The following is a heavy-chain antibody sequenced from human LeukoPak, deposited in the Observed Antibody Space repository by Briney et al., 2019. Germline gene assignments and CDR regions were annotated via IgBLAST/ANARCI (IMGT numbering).Heavy chain of an antibody. CDR1: GYTFTSYT. D-gene: IGHD3-22*01. J-gene: IGHJ4*02. V-gene: IGHV1-2*06. Sequence: ASVKVSCKASGYTFTSYTMNWVRQAPGQGLEWMGRINPNSGGTNYAQKFQGRVTMTRDTSISTAYMELSRLRSDDTAVYYCASTSSGYYFFDYWGQGTLVTVSS. CDR3: ASTSSGYYFFDY. CDR2: INPNSGGT.